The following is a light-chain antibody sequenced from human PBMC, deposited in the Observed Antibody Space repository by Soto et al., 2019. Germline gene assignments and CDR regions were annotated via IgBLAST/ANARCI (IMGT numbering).Light chain of an antibody. V-gene: IGKV4-1*01. CDR1: QSVLSSSNNENY. J-gene: IGKJ1*01. CDR2: WAS. CDR3: QQYYGSPLT. Sequence: DIVMTQSPDSLAVSLGERATINCKSSQSVLSSSNNENYLAWYQQKPRQPPKLLINWASTRESGVPDRFSGSGSGTDFTLTISSLQTEDVAVYYCQQYYGSPLTFVQGTKVEIK.